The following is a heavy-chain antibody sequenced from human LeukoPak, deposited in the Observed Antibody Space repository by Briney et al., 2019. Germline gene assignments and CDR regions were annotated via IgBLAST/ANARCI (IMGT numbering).Heavy chain of an antibody. CDR2: ISYDGSNK. V-gene: IGHV3-30*18. CDR1: GLTFSSYG. D-gene: IGHD6-13*01. CDR3: AKDVERGYSSSWYNY. Sequence: GRSLRLSCAASGLTFSSYGMHWVRQAPGKGLEWVAVISYDGSNKYYADSVKGRFTISRDNSKNTLYLQMNSLRAEDTAVYYCAKDVERGYSSSWYNYWGQGTLVTDSS. J-gene: IGHJ4*02.